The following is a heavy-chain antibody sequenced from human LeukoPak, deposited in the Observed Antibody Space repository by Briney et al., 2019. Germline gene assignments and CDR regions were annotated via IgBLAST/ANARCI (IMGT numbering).Heavy chain of an antibody. D-gene: IGHD2-8*01. CDR3: ARDLDYAMGYGMDV. CDR2: MSSSGSTT. V-gene: IGHV3-48*02. J-gene: IGHJ6*02. CDR1: GFTFSMYN. Sequence: GGSLRLSCAASGFTFSMYNMNWVRQAPGKGLEWVSYMSSSGSTTLYADSVKGRFTISRDNAKSSLYLQMNSLRDEDTAVYYCARDLDYAMGYGMDVWGQGTTVTVSS.